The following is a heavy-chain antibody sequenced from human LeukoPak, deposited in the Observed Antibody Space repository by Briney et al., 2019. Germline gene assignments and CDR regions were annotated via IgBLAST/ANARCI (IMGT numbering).Heavy chain of an antibody. CDR3: ARRALRYCSSTSCPAQYYGVDV. CDR1: GFIFSSYR. CDR2: IKEDGSEK. J-gene: IGHJ6*04. V-gene: IGHV3-7*03. Sequence: GGSLRLSCAASGFIFSSYRMSWVRQAPGKGLEWVANIKEDGSEKYYVDSVKGRFTISRDNAKNSLYLQTNSLRAEDTAVYYCARRALRYCSSTSCPAQYYGVDVWGKGTTVTASS. D-gene: IGHD2-2*01.